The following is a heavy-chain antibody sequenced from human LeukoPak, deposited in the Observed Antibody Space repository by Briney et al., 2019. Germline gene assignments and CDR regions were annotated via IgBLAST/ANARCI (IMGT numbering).Heavy chain of an antibody. D-gene: IGHD3-10*01. CDR1: GGSISSSSYY. V-gene: IGHV4-39*07. CDR3: ARVDRVRGVKGHHYYYYYMDV. CDR2: IYYSGST. J-gene: IGHJ6*03. Sequence: PSETLSLTCTVSGGSISSSSYYWGWIRQPPGKGLEWIGSIYYSGSTYYNPSLKSRVTISVDTSKNQFSLKLSSVTAADTAVYYCARVDRVRGVKGHHYYYYYMDVWGKGTTVTISS.